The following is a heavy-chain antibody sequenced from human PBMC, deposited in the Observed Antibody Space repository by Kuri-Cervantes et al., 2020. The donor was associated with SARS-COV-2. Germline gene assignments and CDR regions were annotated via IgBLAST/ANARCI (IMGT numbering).Heavy chain of an antibody. CDR1: GFTFSSYA. V-gene: IGHV3-30-3*01. J-gene: IGHJ6*03. D-gene: IGHD5-12*01. CDR3: ARESSAYAHGYYYMDV. CDR2: ISYDGSNK. Sequence: GESLKISCAASGFTFSSYAMHWVRQAPGKGLEWVAVISYDGSNKYYADSVKGRFTISRDNAKNSLYLQMSSLRAEDTAVYYCARESSAYAHGYYYMDVWGKGTTVTVSS.